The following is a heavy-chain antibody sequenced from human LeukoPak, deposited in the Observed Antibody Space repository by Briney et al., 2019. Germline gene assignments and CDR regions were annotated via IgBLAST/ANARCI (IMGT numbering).Heavy chain of an antibody. D-gene: IGHD3-16*01. J-gene: IGHJ4*02. Sequence: PSETLSLTCTVSGGSISSYYWSWIWQPPGKELEWIGYIYYSGSTNYSPSLKSRVTISVDTSKNQFSLKLSSVTAADTAVYYCARYGLIRGFEYWGQGTLVTVSS. CDR1: GGSISSYY. V-gene: IGHV4-59*01. CDR2: IYYSGST. CDR3: ARYGLIRGFEY.